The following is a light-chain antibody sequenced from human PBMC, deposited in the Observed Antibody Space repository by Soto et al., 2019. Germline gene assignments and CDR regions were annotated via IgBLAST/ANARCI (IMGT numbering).Light chain of an antibody. Sequence: EIVLTQSPGTLSFSPGERATLSCRASQSVSSSYLAWYQQKPGQAPRLLIYGASSRATGIPDRYSGIGSGTDFTLTISRLEPEDFAVYYCQQYGSSPNTFGQGTKLEIK. CDR3: QQYGSSPNT. CDR2: GAS. V-gene: IGKV3-20*01. J-gene: IGKJ2*01. CDR1: QSVSSSY.